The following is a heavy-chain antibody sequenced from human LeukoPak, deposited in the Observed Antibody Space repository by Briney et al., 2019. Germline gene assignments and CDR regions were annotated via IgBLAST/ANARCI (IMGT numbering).Heavy chain of an antibody. Sequence: PGGSLRLSCAASGFTVSSSYMSWVRQAPGKGLEWVSVIYSGGFTYYADSVKGRFTISRDNSKNTLYLQMNSLRAEDTAVYYCAKDNYYDRGGDAFDIWGQGTMVTVSS. J-gene: IGHJ3*02. CDR2: IYSGGFT. D-gene: IGHD3-22*01. CDR3: AKDNYYDRGGDAFDI. V-gene: IGHV3-53*01. CDR1: GFTVSSSY.